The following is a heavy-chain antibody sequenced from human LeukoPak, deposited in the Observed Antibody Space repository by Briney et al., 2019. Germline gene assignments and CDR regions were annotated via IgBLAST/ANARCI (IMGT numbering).Heavy chain of an antibody. V-gene: IGHV3-23*01. J-gene: IGHJ4*02. CDR2: IGLSSDTT. CDR3: ATLGYNHWDLDF. D-gene: IGHD1-14*01. CDR1: GFTFNDYA. Sequence: GGSLRLSCAASGFTFNDYAMSWVRQAPGEGLEWVSEIGLSSDTTYYADSVRGRFSVSRDNPRNSLYLQMNRLTAEDTAVYYCATLGYNHWDLDFWGQGAQVTVSS.